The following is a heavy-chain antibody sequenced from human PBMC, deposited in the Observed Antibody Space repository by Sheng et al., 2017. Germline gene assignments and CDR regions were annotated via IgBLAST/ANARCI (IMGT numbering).Heavy chain of an antibody. J-gene: IGHJ6*02. CDR1: GGTFSSYA. Sequence: QVQLVQSGAEVKKPGSSVKVSCKASGGTFSSYAISWVRQAPGQGLEWMGGIIPIFGTANYAQKFQGRVTITADESTSTAYMELSSLRSEDTAVYYCARGRPTVTDIADYYYYYGMDVWGQGTTVTVSS. D-gene: IGHD4-4*01. CDR3: ARGRPTVTDIADYYYYYGMDV. CDR2: IIPIFGTA. V-gene: IGHV1-69*01.